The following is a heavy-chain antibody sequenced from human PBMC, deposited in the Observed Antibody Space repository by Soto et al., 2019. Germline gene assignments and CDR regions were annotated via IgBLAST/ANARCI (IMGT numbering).Heavy chain of an antibody. J-gene: IGHJ3*02. CDR3: AKNDIVVVVAATGLGAFDI. CDR2: ISGSGGST. CDR1: GFTFSSYA. D-gene: IGHD2-15*01. Sequence: EVQLLESGGGLVQPGGSLRLSCAASGFTFSSYAMSWVRQAPGKGLEWVSAISGSGGSTYYADSVKGRFTISRDNSKNTLYLQMNSLRADDTAVYYCAKNDIVVVVAATGLGAFDIWGQGTMVTVSS. V-gene: IGHV3-23*01.